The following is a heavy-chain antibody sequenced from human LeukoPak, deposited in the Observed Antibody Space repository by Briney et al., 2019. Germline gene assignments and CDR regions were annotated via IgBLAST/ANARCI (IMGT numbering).Heavy chain of an antibody. J-gene: IGHJ6*02. CDR3: AKVITIFLYGMDV. CDR2: IPYDGSNK. V-gene: IGHV3-30*18. CDR1: GFTFSSYG. Sequence: GGSLRLSCAASGFTFSSYGMHWVRQAPGKGLEWVAVIPYDGSNKYYADSVKGRFTISRDNSKNTLYLQMNSLRAEDTAVYYCAKVITIFLYGMDVWGQGTTVTVSS. D-gene: IGHD3-3*01.